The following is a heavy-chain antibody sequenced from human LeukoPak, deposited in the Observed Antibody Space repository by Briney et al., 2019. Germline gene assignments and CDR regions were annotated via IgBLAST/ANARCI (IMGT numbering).Heavy chain of an antibody. Sequence: GSLRLSCAASGFTFSSYAMRCVRQAPGKRLEWGLAISGSGGSTYYADSVKGRFTISRDNSKNTLYLKMNSLRADDTAVYYCANRITMVRGVIEYWGQGTLVTVSS. J-gene: IGHJ4*02. V-gene: IGHV3-23*01. CDR2: ISGSGGST. CDR3: ANRITMVRGVIEY. D-gene: IGHD3-10*01. CDR1: GFTFSSYA.